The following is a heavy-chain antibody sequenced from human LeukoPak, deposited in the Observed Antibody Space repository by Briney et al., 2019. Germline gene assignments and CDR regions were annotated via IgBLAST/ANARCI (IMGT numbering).Heavy chain of an antibody. Sequence: GASVKVSCKASGYTFINYGISWVRQARGQGLEWMGWTSGDNVNTYYAQKFLGRVIMTTDISTTTAYKELRSLRPDDTAVYYCVRDWEWKAARNLFDPWGQGTRVTVSS. D-gene: IGHD6-6*01. CDR2: TSGDNVNT. CDR3: VRDWEWKAARNLFDP. J-gene: IGHJ5*02. V-gene: IGHV1-18*01. CDR1: GYTFINYG.